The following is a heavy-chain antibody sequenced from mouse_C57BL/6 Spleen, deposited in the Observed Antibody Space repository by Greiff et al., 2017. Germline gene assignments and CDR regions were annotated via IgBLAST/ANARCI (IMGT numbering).Heavy chain of an antibody. CDR2: INPNNGGT. D-gene: IGHD2-5*01. CDR3: AREAYYSNYDAMDY. J-gene: IGHJ4*01. Sequence: EVQLQQSGPELVKPGASVKISCKASGYTFTDYYMNWVKQSHGKSLEWIGDINPNNGGTSYNQKFKGKATLTVDNSSSTAYMELRSLTSEDSAVYYCAREAYYSNYDAMDYWGQGTSVTVSS. CDR1: GYTFTDYY. V-gene: IGHV1-26*01.